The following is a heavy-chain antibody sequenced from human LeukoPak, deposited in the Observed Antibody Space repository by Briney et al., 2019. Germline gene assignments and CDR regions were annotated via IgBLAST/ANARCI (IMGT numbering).Heavy chain of an antibody. J-gene: IGHJ6*02. CDR1: GFTFSSYW. CDR3: ARGLRRGYSGYDLRMNDYYYGMDV. Sequence: GGSLRLSCAASGFTFSSYWMHWVRQAPGKGLVWVSRINSDGSSTSYADSVKGRFTISRDNAKNTLYLQMNSLRAEDTAVYYCARGLRRGYSGYDLRMNDYYYGMDVWGQGTTVTASS. CDR2: INSDGSST. D-gene: IGHD5-12*01. V-gene: IGHV3-74*01.